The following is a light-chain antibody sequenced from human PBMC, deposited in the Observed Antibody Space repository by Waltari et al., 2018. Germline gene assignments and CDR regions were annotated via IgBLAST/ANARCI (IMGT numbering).Light chain of an antibody. CDR3: CSYAGTYFWV. Sequence: QSALTQPRSVSGSPGQSVTISCSGTSSYVGVYAFISWYQHHPGKAPKLMIYDVTKRPSGVPDRFSGSKSGNTASLTISGLQAEDEADYYCCSYAGTYFWVFGGGTKLTVL. V-gene: IGLV2-11*01. CDR1: SSYVGVYAF. CDR2: DVT. J-gene: IGLJ3*02.